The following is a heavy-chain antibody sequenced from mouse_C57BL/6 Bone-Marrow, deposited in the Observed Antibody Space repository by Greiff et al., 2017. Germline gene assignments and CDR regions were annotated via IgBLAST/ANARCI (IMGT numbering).Heavy chain of an antibody. Sequence: VQLQQPGAELVKPGASVKMSCKASGYTFTSYWITWVKQRPGQGLEWIGDIYSGSGSTNYNEKFKSKATLTVDTSSSTAYMQVSSLTSEDSAVYYCGVWDEGAWFAYWRQGTLGTVSA. CDR2: IYSGSGST. CDR3: GVWDEGAWFAY. V-gene: IGHV1-55*01. D-gene: IGHD4-1*01. J-gene: IGHJ3*01. CDR1: GYTFTSYW.